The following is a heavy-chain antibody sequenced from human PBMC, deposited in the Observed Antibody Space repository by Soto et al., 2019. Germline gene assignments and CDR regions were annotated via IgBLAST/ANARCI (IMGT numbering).Heavy chain of an antibody. V-gene: IGHV1-18*01. CDR2: ISAYNGNT. Sequence: ASVKVSCKASGYTFTSYGISWMRQAPGQGLEWMGWISAYNGNTNYAQKLQGRVTMTTDTSTSTAYMELRSLRSDDTAVYYCARVTYYDSRTLFDYWGQGTLVTVSS. CDR3: ARVTYYDSRTLFDY. D-gene: IGHD3-22*01. J-gene: IGHJ4*02. CDR1: GYTFTSYG.